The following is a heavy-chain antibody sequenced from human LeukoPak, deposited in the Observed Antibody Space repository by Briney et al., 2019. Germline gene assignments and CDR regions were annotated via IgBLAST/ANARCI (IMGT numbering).Heavy chain of an antibody. CDR1: GFTFSSYA. CDR3: AKGRVWYDSSGYSDN. CDR2: ISYDGSNK. D-gene: IGHD3-22*01. Sequence: PGGSLRLSCAASGFTFSSYAMHWVRQAPGKGLEWVAVISYDGSNKYYADSVKGRFTISRDNSKNTLYLQMNSLRAEDTAVYYCAKGRVWYDSSGYSDNWGQGTLVTVSS. V-gene: IGHV3-30*04. J-gene: IGHJ4*02.